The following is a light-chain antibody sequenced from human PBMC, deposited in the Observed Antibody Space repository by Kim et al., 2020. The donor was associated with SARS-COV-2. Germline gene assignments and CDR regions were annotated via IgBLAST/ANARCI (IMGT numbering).Light chain of an antibody. J-gene: IGKJ2*01. V-gene: IGKV1-5*01. CDR2: QAS. Sequence: SAYVGDTVTITCRASQYITTWLAWYQQKPGKAPKLLIYQASTLESGVPSRFSGSGSGTEFSLTISSLQPDDFATYYCQHYNSYPYTFGQGTKLEI. CDR3: QHYNSYPYT. CDR1: QYITTW.